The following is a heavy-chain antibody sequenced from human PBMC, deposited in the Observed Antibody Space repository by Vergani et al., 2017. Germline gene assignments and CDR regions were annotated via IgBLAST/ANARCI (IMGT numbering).Heavy chain of an antibody. CDR3: ARERYYDTPSFDY. D-gene: IGHD3-22*01. CDR1: GFTFSSYA. V-gene: IGHV3-30-3*01. CDR2: ISYDGSNK. J-gene: IGHJ4*02. Sequence: QVQLVESGGGVVQPGRSLRLSCAASGFTFSSYAMHWVRQAPGKGLEWVAVISYDGSNKYYADSVKGRFTISRDNSKNTLYLQMNSLRAEDTAVYYCARERYYDTPSFDYWGQGTLVTVSS.